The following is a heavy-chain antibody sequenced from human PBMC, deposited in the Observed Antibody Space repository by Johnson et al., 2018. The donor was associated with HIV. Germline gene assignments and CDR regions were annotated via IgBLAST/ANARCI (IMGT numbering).Heavy chain of an antibody. J-gene: IGHJ3*02. D-gene: IGHD2-8*01. CDR3: AKESMGAFDI. Sequence: DSVKGRFTISRDNSKNTLYLQMNSLRAEDTAVYYCAKESMGAFDIWGQGTMVTVSS. V-gene: IGHV3-30*02.